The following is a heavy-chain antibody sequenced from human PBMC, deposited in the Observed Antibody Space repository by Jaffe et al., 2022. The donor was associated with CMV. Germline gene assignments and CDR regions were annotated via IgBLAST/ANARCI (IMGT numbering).Heavy chain of an antibody. CDR2: IKQDGSEK. V-gene: IGHV3-7*01. CDR1: GFTFSSYW. J-gene: IGHJ3*02. Sequence: EVQLVESGGGLVQPGGSLRLSCAASGFTFSSYWMSWVRQAPGKGLEWVANIKQDGSEKYYVDSVKGRFTISRDNAKNSLYLQMNSLRAEDTAVYYCARDSDWNYEFTDAFDIWGQGTMVTVSS. CDR3: ARDSDWNYEFTDAFDI. D-gene: IGHD1-7*01.